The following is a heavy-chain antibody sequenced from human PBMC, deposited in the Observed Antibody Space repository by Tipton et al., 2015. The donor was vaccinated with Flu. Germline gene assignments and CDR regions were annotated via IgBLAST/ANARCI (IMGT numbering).Heavy chain of an antibody. J-gene: IGHJ3*01. CDR2: ISGSGGTT. CDR3: AKSWSYGDFVSTDAFEV. CDR1: GFTFSSYA. D-gene: IGHD3-16*01. V-gene: IGHV3-23*01. Sequence: SLRLSCSASGFTFSSYAMNWVRLAPGKGLEWVSSISGSGGTTYYADSVKGRFTVSRDNSKNTLFLQLNSLTAADTAVHYCAKSWSYGDFVSTDAFEVWGQGTVITVST.